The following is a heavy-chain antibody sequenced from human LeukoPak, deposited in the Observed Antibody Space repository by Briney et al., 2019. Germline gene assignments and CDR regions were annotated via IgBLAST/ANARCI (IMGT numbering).Heavy chain of an antibody. Sequence: PGGSLRLSCAASGFTFSSYWMHWVRQAPGKGLVWGSRMNSDGSSTSYADSVKGRFTISRDNAENTLYLQMNSLRAEDTAVYYCARSAHCSGGSCYSPFDYWGQGTLVTVSS. CDR1: GFTFSSYW. CDR3: ARSAHCSGGSCYSPFDY. CDR2: MNSDGSST. J-gene: IGHJ4*02. V-gene: IGHV3-74*01. D-gene: IGHD2-15*01.